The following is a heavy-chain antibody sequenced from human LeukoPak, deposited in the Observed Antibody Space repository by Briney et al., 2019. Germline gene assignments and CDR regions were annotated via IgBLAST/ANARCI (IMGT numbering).Heavy chain of an antibody. V-gene: IGHV3-21*01. CDR3: ARSPPDIVVVPAPLHMDV. CDR1: GFTFTNYN. CDR2: ISSSSTYI. J-gene: IGHJ6*03. D-gene: IGHD2-2*01. Sequence: GGSLRLSCEASGFTFTNYNMNWVRQAPGKGLEWVSFISSSSTYIYYADSVKGRFTISRDNAKNSLYLQMNSLRAEDTAVYYCARSPPDIVVVPAPLHMDVWGKGTTVTVSS.